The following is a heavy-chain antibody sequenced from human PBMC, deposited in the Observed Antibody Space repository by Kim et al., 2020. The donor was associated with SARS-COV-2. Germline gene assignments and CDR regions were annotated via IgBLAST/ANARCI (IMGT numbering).Heavy chain of an antibody. V-gene: IGHV3-20*01. J-gene: IGHJ4*02. CDR2: INRNSDST. CDR1: GFTFDDYG. Sequence: GGSLRLSCAASGFTFDDYGMSWVRQAPGKGLEWVSGINRNSDSTGYADSVKGRFTISRDNAKNSLFLQMNSPCAEETALYHCVRGYAGGPFDLWGQGTLVTVSS. CDR3: VRGYAGGPFDL. D-gene: IGHD3-16*01.